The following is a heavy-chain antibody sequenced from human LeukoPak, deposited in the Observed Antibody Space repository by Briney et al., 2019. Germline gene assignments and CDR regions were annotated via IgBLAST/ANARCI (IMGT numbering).Heavy chain of an antibody. J-gene: IGHJ4*02. D-gene: IGHD3-16*02. V-gene: IGHV1-18*04. CDR2: ISAYNGNT. Sequence: ASVKVSCKASGYTFTGYYMHWVRQAPGQGLEWMGWISAYNGNTNYAQKLQGRVTMTTDTSTSTAYMELRSLRSDDTAVYYCARGTMITFGGVIVRPPHYYFDYWGQGTLVTVSS. CDR1: GYTFTGYY. CDR3: ARGTMITFGGVIVRPPHYYFDY.